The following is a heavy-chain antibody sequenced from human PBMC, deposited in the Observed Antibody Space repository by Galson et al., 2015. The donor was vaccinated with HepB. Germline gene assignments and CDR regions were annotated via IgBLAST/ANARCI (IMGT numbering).Heavy chain of an antibody. CDR2: IRYDGSNK. V-gene: IGHV3-30*02. J-gene: IGHJ4*02. CDR1: GFTFSSYG. Sequence: SLRLSCAASGFTFSSYGMHWVRQAPGKGLEWVAFIRYDGSNKYYADSVKGRFTISRDNSKNTLYLQMNSLRAEDTAVYYCAKDGAGDGYNYLADYYFDYWGQGTLVTVSS. CDR3: AKDGAGDGYNYLADYYFDY. D-gene: IGHD5-24*01.